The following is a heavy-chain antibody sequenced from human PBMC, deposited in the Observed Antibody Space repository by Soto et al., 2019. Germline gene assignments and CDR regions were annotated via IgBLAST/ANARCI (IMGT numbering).Heavy chain of an antibody. J-gene: IGHJ4*02. CDR3: ARGSEGSYRFLNTDF. V-gene: IGHV1-2*02. CDR1: GYTLRAYY. CDR2: INPNNGAT. D-gene: IGHD3-16*02. Sequence: ASVKVSCKASGYTLRAYYMHWVRQAPGQGLEWMGWINPNNGATKYARDFQGRVTMTGDTSINTAYMELSRLRSDDTAVYYCARGSEGSYRFLNTDFWGQGALVTVYS.